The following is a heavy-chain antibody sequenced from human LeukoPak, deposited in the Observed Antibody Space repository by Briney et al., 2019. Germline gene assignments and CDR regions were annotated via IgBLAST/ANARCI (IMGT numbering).Heavy chain of an antibody. Sequence: PSETLSLTCTLSGASMFSHYWSWIRHPPGKGLKWNGKIYLVDAPTKYNTFMGGRLNISIDPSTNPFSLQLSHDTAAHPSVYYCARSGGSSAYYSFWGQGTLVTVSS. CDR3: ARSGGSSAYYSF. V-gene: IGHV4-59*11. J-gene: IGHJ4*02. D-gene: IGHD3-22*01. CDR1: GASMFSHY. CDR2: IYLVDAPT.